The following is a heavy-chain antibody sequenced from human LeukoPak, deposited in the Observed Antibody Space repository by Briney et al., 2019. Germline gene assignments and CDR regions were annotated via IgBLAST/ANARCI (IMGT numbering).Heavy chain of an antibody. J-gene: IGHJ3*02. CDR2: MNPNSGNT. CDR1: GYTFTSYD. Sequence: GSSVKVSCKASGYTFTSYDINWVRQATGQGLEWMGWMNPNSGNTGYAQKFQGRVTMTRNTSISTAYMELSSLRSEDTAVYYCARGHHYYDSSGYDAFDIWGQGTMVTVSS. CDR3: ARGHHYYDSSGYDAFDI. D-gene: IGHD3-22*01. V-gene: IGHV1-8*01.